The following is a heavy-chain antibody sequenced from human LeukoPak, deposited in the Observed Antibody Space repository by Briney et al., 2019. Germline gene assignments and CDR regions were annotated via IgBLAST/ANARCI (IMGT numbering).Heavy chain of an antibody. J-gene: IGHJ4*02. V-gene: IGHV3-21*01. D-gene: IGHD3-10*01. CDR3: ARGGSGIYYGG. CDR1: GFTFSTYS. Sequence: PGTSLRLSCAASGFTFSTYSMNWVRQAPGKGLEWVSSISGTSTFIYYADSVKGRFTISRDNAKNSLYLQMNSLRAEDTAVYYCARGGSGIYYGGWGQGTLVTVSS. CDR2: ISGTSTFI.